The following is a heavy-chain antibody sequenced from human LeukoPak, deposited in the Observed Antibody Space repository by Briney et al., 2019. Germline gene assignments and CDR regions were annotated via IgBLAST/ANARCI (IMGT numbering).Heavy chain of an antibody. D-gene: IGHD3-10*01. J-gene: IGHJ4*02. CDR3: TRGGGLRLSAY. Sequence: ASVKVSCKASGYTFTSYDINWVRQATGQGLEWMGWMNPNTGNTGYAQKFQGRVTITRNTSINTAYMELSSLRSDDTAIYYCTRGGGLRLSAYWGLGTLVTVSS. CDR2: MNPNTGNT. V-gene: IGHV1-8*01. CDR1: GYTFTSYD.